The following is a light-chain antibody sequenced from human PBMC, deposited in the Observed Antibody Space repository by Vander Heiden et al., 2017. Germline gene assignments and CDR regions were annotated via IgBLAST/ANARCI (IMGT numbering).Light chain of an antibody. J-gene: IGLJ1*01. CDR1: SGHRSDI. CDR3: ETRDSNTHV. V-gene: IGLV4-60*02. Sequence: QPVLTQSSSASASLGSSANLPHTLRSGHRSDIIAWHQHQPGKAPRYLMRVESSGSYNKGGGVPDRFSGSSSGADRYLTISNLQFEDEADYYCETRDSNTHVFGTGTKVTVL. CDR2: VESSGSY.